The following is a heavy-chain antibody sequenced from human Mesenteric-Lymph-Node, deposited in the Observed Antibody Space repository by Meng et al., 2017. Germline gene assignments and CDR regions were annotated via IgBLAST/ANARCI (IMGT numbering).Heavy chain of an antibody. CDR1: GFTLSRSW. V-gene: IGHV3-7*01. Sequence: GESLKISCAASGFTLSRSWMTWVRQAPGKGLEWVAKTNPDGSGKYYVDSVKGRFTISRDNAKNSLHLQMNSLRAEDTAVYYCARDLGGGSGSYYNEDAFDIWGQGTMVTVSS. CDR3: ARDLGGGSGSYYNEDAFDI. CDR2: TNPDGSGK. D-gene: IGHD3-10*01. J-gene: IGHJ3*02.